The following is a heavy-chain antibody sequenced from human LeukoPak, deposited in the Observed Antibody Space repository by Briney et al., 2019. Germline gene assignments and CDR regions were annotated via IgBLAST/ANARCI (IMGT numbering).Heavy chain of an antibody. CDR2: ISSSSSYI. V-gene: IGHV3-21*01. CDR3: ASPQTSGYAFGY. Sequence: PGGSVRLSCAAAGVSFSSHSMNWVRQAPGKGLEWASSISSSSSYIYYADSVKGRFTITRDNAKNSLYLQMYSLRAGDTAAYYCASPQTSGYAFGYWGQGTLVTVSS. D-gene: IGHD5-12*01. CDR1: GVSFSSHS. J-gene: IGHJ4*02.